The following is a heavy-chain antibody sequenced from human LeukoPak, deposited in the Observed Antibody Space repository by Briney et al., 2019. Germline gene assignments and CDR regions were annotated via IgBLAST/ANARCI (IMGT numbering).Heavy chain of an antibody. Sequence: SETLSLTCTDSGYSISSGYYWGWIRQPPGKGLEWIGSIYHSGSTYYNPSLKSRVTMSVDTSKNQFSLKLSSVTAADTAVYYCARDPGSWFYFDYWGQGTLVTVSS. CDR3: ARDPGSWFYFDY. CDR2: IYHSGST. V-gene: IGHV4-38-2*02. J-gene: IGHJ4*02. D-gene: IGHD6-13*01. CDR1: GYSISSGYY.